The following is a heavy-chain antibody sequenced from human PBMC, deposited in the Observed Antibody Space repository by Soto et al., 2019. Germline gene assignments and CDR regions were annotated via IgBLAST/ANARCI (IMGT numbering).Heavy chain of an antibody. CDR1: GHTFGDYG. D-gene: IGHD2-21*02. Sequence: GGSLRLSCTVSGHTFGDYGMSWFRQAPGKGLEWVGFISSKIYGETTEYAATVRGRFTVSRDDPKSIAYLEMESLKTEDTAVYYCTSEGDFFGYWGQGTLVTVSS. J-gene: IGHJ4*02. CDR3: TSEGDFFGY. V-gene: IGHV3-49*03. CDR2: ISSKIYGETT.